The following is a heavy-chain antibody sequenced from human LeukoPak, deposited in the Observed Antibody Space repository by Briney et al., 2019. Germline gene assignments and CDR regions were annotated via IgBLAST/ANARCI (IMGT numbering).Heavy chain of an antibody. V-gene: IGHV3-74*01. CDR1: GFTFSNYW. J-gene: IGHJ4*02. CDR2: INSDGSTT. CDR3: ARLTPPFDY. Sequence: AGSLRLSCAASGFTFSNYWMHWVRQAPGKGLVWVARINSDGSTTNYADSVKGRFTISRDNAKNTLYLQMNSLRAEDTAVYYCARLTPPFDYWGQGTLVTVSS. D-gene: IGHD3-16*01.